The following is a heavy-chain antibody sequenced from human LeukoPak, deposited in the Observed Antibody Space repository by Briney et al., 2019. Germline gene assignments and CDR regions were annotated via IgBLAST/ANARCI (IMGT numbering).Heavy chain of an antibody. CDR3: ARRVPWFGP. Sequence: ASVKVSCKASGYTFTTYDINRVRQAPGHGLEWMGRMNPNSGNTGFAQKFQGRVTMTSDTSISTAYMELSSLRSEDTAVYYCARRVPWFGPWGQGTLVTVSS. V-gene: IGHV1-8*01. CDR2: MNPNSGNT. J-gene: IGHJ5*02. D-gene: IGHD2-2*01. CDR1: GYTFTTYD.